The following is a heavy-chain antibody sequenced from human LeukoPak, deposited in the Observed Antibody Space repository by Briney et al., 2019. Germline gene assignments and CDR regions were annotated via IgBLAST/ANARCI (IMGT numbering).Heavy chain of an antibody. CDR1: GGSISGYY. Sequence: PSETLSLTCTVSGGSISGYYWSWIRQRPGKGLEWIGYIYYSGSTNYNPSLKSRVTISVDTSKNQFSLKLSSVTAADTAVYYCARDRYFEYWGQGTLVTVSP. CDR2: IYYSGST. J-gene: IGHJ4*03. V-gene: IGHV4-59*01. CDR3: ARDRYFEY.